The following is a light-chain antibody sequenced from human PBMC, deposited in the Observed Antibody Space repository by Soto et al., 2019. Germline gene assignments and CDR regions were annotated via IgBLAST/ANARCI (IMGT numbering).Light chain of an antibody. J-gene: IGKJ3*01. CDR1: QSVSSSY. CDR2: GTS. CDR3: QQYGSSSLT. V-gene: IGKV3-20*01. Sequence: VLMKYKGTMSLSPGERATLSCRASQSVSSSYLAWYQQKPGQAPRLLIYGTSSRATAIPDRFSGSGSGTDFTLTISRLEPEDFAVYYCQQYGSSSLTFRHGTKVALK.